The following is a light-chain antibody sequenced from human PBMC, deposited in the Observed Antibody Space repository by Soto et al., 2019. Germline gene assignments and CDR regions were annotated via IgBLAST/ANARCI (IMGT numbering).Light chain of an antibody. J-gene: IGKJ5*01. Sequence: EIVLTQSPATLSLSPGERATLSCRASQSISDTLAWYQQKPGQAPRLLMYGPSVRATGVPARFSGSGTGTDFTLTNTSLEPEDFAVYYCQQHFNGPITFGQGTRLEIK. V-gene: IGKV3D-11*02. CDR1: QSISDT. CDR3: QQHFNGPIT. CDR2: GPS.